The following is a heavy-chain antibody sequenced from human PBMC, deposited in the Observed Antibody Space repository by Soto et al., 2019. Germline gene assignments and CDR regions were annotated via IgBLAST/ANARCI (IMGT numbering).Heavy chain of an antibody. CDR1: GFTFSNYA. D-gene: IGHD1-1*01. Sequence: EVQLLESGGGLVQPGGSLTLSCAASGFTFSNYAMAWVRQAAGKGLEWVSGVSASGLNTDDADLVKGRFYSSSNTTNNTATLHLNRLRAEDAALYYCENGRARRTTAYCFDYWGQGTLVTVSS. V-gene: IGHV3-23*01. CDR3: ENGRARRTTAYCFDY. J-gene: IGHJ4*02. CDR2: VSASGLNT.